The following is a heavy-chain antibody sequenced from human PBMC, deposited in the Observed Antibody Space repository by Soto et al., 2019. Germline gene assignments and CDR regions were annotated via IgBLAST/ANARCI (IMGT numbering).Heavy chain of an antibody. J-gene: IGHJ6*02. Sequence: GGSLRLSCAASGFTFSSYAMSWVRQAPGKGLEWVSAISGSGGSTYYADSVKGRFTISRDNSKNTLYLQMNSLRAEDTAVYYCAKDQPSGYDGDYVGYYYYGMDVWGQGTTVTVSS. CDR1: GFTFSSYA. CDR2: ISGSGGST. D-gene: IGHD4-17*01. CDR3: AKDQPSGYDGDYVGYYYYGMDV. V-gene: IGHV3-23*01.